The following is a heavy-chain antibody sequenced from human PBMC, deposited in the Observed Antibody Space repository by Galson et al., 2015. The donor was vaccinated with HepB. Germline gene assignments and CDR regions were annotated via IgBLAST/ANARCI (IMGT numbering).Heavy chain of an antibody. Sequence: SVKVSCKASGYTFSIYGLTWVRQAPGQGLEWVGWISVYNGNTNYAQKLQGRVTVTTDTSTSTAYMGLRSLRSDDTAVYYCARARYSSSPPDYWGQGTLVTVSS. V-gene: IGHV1-18*01. D-gene: IGHD6-6*01. CDR2: ISVYNGNT. J-gene: IGHJ4*02. CDR3: ARARYSSSPPDY. CDR1: GYTFSIYG.